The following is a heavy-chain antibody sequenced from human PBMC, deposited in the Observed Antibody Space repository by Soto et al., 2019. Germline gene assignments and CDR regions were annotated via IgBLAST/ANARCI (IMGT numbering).Heavy chain of an antibody. CDR3: ARDTDSIRRKTKNDY. Sequence: ASVKVSCKASGYTFTSYGISWVRQAPGQGLEWMGWISAYNGNTNYAQKLQGRVTMTTDTSTSTAYMELRSLRSDDTAVYYCARDTDSIRRKTKNDYWGQGTLVTVSS. CDR1: GYTFTSYG. D-gene: IGHD3-3*02. J-gene: IGHJ4*02. CDR2: ISAYNGNT. V-gene: IGHV1-18*01.